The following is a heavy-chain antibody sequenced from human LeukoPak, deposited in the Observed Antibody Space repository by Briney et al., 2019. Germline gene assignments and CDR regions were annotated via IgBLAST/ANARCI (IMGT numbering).Heavy chain of an antibody. D-gene: IGHD3-22*01. CDR1: GGSISSYY. V-gene: IGHV4-59*01. CDR2: IYYSGST. CDR3: ARDGPARYDSSGYYLGWFDP. Sequence: SETLSLTCTVSGGSISSYYWSWIRQPPGKGLEWIGYIYYSGSTNYNPSLKSRVTISVDTTKNQCSLKLSSVTAADTAVYYCARDGPARYDSSGYYLGWFDPWDQGTLVTVSS. J-gene: IGHJ5*02.